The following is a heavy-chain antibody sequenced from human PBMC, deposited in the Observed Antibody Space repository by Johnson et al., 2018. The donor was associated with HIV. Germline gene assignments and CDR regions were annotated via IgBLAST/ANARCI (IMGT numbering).Heavy chain of an antibody. D-gene: IGHD5-12*01. Sequence: EVQLVESGGGVVQPGRSLRLSCAASGFTVSSNYMSWVRQAPGKGLEWVSVIYSGGSTYYADSVKGRFTISRDNSKNTLYLQMNRLRTEDTAVYYCAKGLTGYSGYEKGGHAFDIWGQGTMVTVSS. CDR3: AKGLTGYSGYEKGGHAFDI. J-gene: IGHJ3*02. CDR1: GFTVSSNY. V-gene: IGHV3-66*02. CDR2: IYSGGST.